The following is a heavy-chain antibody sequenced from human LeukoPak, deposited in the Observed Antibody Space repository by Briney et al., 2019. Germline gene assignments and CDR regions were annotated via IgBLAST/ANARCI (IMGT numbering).Heavy chain of an antibody. CDR2: ISGSDGST. V-gene: IGHV3-23*01. Sequence: GGSLRLSCAASGFTFSSYAMSWVRQAPGKGLEWVSAISGSDGSTYYADSVKGRFTISRDNSKNTLYLQMNSLRAEDTAVYYCARADYYYDSSGYPNWFDPWGQGTLVTVSS. D-gene: IGHD3-22*01. CDR3: ARADYYYDSSGYPNWFDP. J-gene: IGHJ5*02. CDR1: GFTFSSYA.